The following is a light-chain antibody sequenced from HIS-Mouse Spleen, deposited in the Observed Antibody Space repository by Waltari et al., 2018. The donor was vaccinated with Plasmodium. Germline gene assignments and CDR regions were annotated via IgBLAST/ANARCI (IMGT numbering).Light chain of an antibody. CDR1: ALPKQY. J-gene: IGLJ3*02. CDR2: EDS. CDR3: CSTDSSGNHRV. V-gene: IGLV3-10*01. Sequence: SYELTQPPSVSVSPGQTARHTCSGDALPKQYAYWYQQKSGQAPVLVIYEDSKRPSGIPGRFSGSSSWTMATLTISGAQVEDEADYYCCSTDSSGNHRVFGGGTKLTVL.